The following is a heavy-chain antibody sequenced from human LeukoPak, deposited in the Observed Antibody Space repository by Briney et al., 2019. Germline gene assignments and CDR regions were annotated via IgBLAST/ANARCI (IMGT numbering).Heavy chain of an antibody. Sequence: GGSLRLSCAASGFTFSTYGMHWIRQAPGKGLAWVAFIRYDGTNKQYLDSVKARFTISRDNSNNMLYLQMNSLRPEDTGVYYCAKDWVFGDYFEFWGQGTLVTVSS. J-gene: IGHJ4*02. CDR1: GFTFSTYG. CDR3: AKDWVFGDYFEF. D-gene: IGHD3-16*01. CDR2: IRYDGTNK. V-gene: IGHV3-30*02.